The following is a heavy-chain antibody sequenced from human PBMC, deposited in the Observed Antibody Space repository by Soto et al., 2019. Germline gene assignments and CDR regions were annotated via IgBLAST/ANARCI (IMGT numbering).Heavy chain of an antibody. CDR2: ISSSSSTI. Sequence: GGSLRLSXAASGFTYSTYTMNWVRQAPGKGLEWVSDISSSSSTIYYADSVKGRFTISRDNAKNSLYLQMNSLRAEDTAVYYCARDPPYYDILTGYFRDAFDIWGQGTMVTVSS. J-gene: IGHJ3*02. D-gene: IGHD3-9*01. CDR1: GFTYSTYT. CDR3: ARDPPYYDILTGYFRDAFDI. V-gene: IGHV3-48*01.